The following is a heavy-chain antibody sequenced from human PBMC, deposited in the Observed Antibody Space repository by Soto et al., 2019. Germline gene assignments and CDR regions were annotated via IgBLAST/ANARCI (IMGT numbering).Heavy chain of an antibody. CDR1: GGSVSSCCNY. J-gene: IGHJ4*02. CDR2: IHNSGST. V-gene: IGHV4-39*01. Sequence: QPQLQESGPGLVKPSETLSLTCTVSGGSVSSCCNYWGWVRQPPGKGLEWIGSIHNSGSTSYNLSLKSRVTISVDTPKNQSSLNLTSVTAADTAVYYCTRGLSSPSATGIWGQGTLVTVSS. D-gene: IGHD6-6*01. CDR3: TRGLSSPSATGI.